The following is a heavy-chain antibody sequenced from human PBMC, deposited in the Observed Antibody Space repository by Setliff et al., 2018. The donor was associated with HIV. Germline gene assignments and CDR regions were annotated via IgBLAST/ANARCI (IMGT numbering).Heavy chain of an antibody. Sequence: SETLSLTCAVYGAPFSGFYWSWIRQTPGKGLEWIGEINYSRVTNYNPSLKSRVTISVDTSKNQFSLTMTSVRAGDTAVYYCTRRRGPMVRGVDPSPSYYLDYWGQGTLVTVS. CDR3: TRRRGPMVRGVDPSPSYYLDY. D-gene: IGHD3-10*01. J-gene: IGHJ4*02. CDR2: INYSRVT. V-gene: IGHV4-34*01. CDR1: GAPFSGFY.